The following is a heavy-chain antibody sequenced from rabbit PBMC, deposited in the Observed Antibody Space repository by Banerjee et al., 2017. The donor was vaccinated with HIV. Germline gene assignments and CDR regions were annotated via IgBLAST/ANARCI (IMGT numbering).Heavy chain of an antibody. D-gene: IGHD6-1*01. CDR1: GFSFSSSY. CDR2: IYGGSSGRI. CDR3: ARRNTDDLNGWYFGL. V-gene: IGHV1S40*01. J-gene: IGHJ4*01. Sequence: QSLEESGGDLVKPEGSLTLTCKASGFSFSSSYMCWVRQAPGKGLEWIACIYGGSSGRIWYASWVNGRFTISRSTSLNTVTLQMTSLTAADTATYFCARRNTDDLNGWYFGLWGQGTLVTVS.